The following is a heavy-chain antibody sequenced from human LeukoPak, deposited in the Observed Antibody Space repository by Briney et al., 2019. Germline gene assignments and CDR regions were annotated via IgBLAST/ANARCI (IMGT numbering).Heavy chain of an antibody. V-gene: IGHV3-23*01. CDR1: GFTFSSYA. D-gene: IGHD6-19*01. CDR3: AKRSEWLGSYFDY. Sequence: HPGGSLRLSCAASGFTFSSYAMSWVRQAPGEGLEWVSAISGSGGSTYYADSVKGRFTISRDNSKNTLYLQMNSLRAEDTAVYYCAKRSEWLGSYFDYWGQGTLVTVSS. J-gene: IGHJ4*02. CDR2: ISGSGGST.